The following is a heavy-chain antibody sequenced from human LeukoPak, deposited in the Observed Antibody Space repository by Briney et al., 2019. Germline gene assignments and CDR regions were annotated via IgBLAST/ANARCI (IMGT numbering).Heavy chain of an antibody. V-gene: IGHV3-73*01. J-gene: IGHJ4*02. CDR1: GFIFSGSA. D-gene: IGHD4-17*01. Sequence: GGSLRLSCAASGFIFSGSAVRWVRQASGKGLEWVGHIRSKTNSFATAYAASVKGRFTISRDDSKNTAYLQMSSLKTEDTAVYYCTSPNDYGDQFYFDFWGQGSLVTVSS. CDR3: TSPNDYGDQFYFDF. CDR2: IRSKTNSFAT.